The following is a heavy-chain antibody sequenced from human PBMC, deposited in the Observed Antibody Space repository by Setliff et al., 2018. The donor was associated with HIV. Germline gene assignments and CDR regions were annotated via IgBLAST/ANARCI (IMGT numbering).Heavy chain of an antibody. CDR1: GGSISSISYY. CDR2: IYYSGST. V-gene: IGHV4-39*01. J-gene: IGHJ4*02. D-gene: IGHD2-15*01. CDR3: ARHPPYCSGGSCYRGKGYYFDY. Sequence: ASETLSLTCTVSGGSISSISYYWGWIRQPPGKGLEWIGSIYYSGSTYYNPSLKSRVTISVDRSKNQFSLKLNSVTAADTAMYYCARHPPYCSGGSCYRGKGYYFDYWGQGTLVTVSS.